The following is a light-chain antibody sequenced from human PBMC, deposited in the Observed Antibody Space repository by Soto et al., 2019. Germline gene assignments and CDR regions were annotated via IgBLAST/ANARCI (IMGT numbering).Light chain of an antibody. CDR3: SSYTSSSTPYV. CDR1: SSDVGGYNY. CDR2: DVS. V-gene: IGLV2-14*01. Sequence: QSALTQPASVSGSPGQSITISCTGTSSDVGGYNYVSWYQQHPGKAPKLMIYDVSNRPSGVSNRLSGSKSGNTASLTISGLQAEDEADYYCSSYTSSSTPYVFGTGNKVTVL. J-gene: IGLJ1*01.